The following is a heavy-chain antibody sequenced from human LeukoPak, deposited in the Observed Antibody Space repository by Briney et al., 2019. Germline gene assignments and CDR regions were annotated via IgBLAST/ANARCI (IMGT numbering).Heavy chain of an antibody. Sequence: PSETLSLTCTVSGGSISSYYWSWIRQPPGKGLEWIGYIYYSGSTNYNPSLKSRVTISVDTSKNQFSLKLSSVTAADTAVYYCARSRSYYDSSGYSSPGYFRHWGQGTLVTVSS. CDR1: GGSISSYY. J-gene: IGHJ1*01. CDR3: ARSRSYYDSSGYSSPGYFRH. CDR2: IYYSGST. D-gene: IGHD3-22*01. V-gene: IGHV4-59*01.